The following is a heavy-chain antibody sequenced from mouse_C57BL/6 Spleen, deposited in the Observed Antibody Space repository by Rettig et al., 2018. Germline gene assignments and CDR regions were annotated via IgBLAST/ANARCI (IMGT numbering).Heavy chain of an antibody. CDR1: GFSLTSYG. V-gene: IGHV2-6*03. Sequence: PSQSLSITCTVSGFSLTSYGVHWVRQPPGKGLEWLVVIWSDGSTTYNSALKSRLSISKDNSKSQVFLKMNSLQTDDTAMYYCARESNWNYAMDYWGQGTSITVSS. CDR3: ARESNWNYAMDY. J-gene: IGHJ4*01. D-gene: IGHD2-5*01. CDR2: IWSDGST.